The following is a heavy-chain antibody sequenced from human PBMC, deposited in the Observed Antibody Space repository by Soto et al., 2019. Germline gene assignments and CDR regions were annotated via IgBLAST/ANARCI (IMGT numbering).Heavy chain of an antibody. CDR3: ARDSGSPYYDFWSGYYWGSTNWFDP. Sequence: GGSLRLSCAASGFTFSSYAMHWVRQAQGKGLEWVAVISYDGSNKYYADSVKGRFTISRDNSKNTLYLQMNSLRAEDTAVYYCARDSGSPYYDFWSGYYWGSTNWFDPWGQGTLVTVSS. D-gene: IGHD3-3*01. CDR1: GFTFSSYA. J-gene: IGHJ5*02. CDR2: ISYDGSNK. V-gene: IGHV3-30-3*01.